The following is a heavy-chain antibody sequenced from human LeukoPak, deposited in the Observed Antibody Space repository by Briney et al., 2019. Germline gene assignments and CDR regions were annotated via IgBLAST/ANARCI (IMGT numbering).Heavy chain of an antibody. CDR1: GFTFSSYE. V-gene: IGHV3-48*03. J-gene: IGHJ4*02. Sequence: PGGSLRLSCAASGFTFSSYEMNWVRQAPGKGLEGVSYIGGSGITIYYADSVKGRFTISRDNAKNSLYLQMNSLRAEDTAVYYCARDPGAATFDYWSQGTLVTVSS. CDR3: ARDPGAATFDY. D-gene: IGHD6-13*01. CDR2: IGGSGITI.